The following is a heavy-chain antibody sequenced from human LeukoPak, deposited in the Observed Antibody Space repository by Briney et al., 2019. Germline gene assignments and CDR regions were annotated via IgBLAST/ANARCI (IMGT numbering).Heavy chain of an antibody. CDR3: ARVSSMVRGVIG. CDR2: INHSGST. V-gene: IGHV4-34*01. J-gene: IGHJ4*02. CDR1: GGSFSGYY. Sequence: SETLSLTCAVYGGSFSGYYWSWIRQPPGKGLEWIGEINHSGSTNYNPSLKSRVTISVDTSKNQFSLKLSSVTAADTAVYSCARVSSMVRGVIGWGQGTLVTVSS. D-gene: IGHD3-10*01.